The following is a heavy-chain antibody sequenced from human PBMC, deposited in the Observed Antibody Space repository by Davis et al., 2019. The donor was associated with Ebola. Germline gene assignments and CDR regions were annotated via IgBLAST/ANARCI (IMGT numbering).Heavy chain of an antibody. V-gene: IGHV3-73*01. CDR2: IRSKANSYAT. CDR1: GFTFSCSA. D-gene: IGHD6-13*01. CDR3: TSTAGTNDY. J-gene: IGHJ4*02. Sequence: GESLKISCAASGFTFSCSAMHWVRQASGKGLEWVGRIRSKANSYATAYAASVKGRFTISRDDSKYTAYLQMNSLKTEDTAVYYCTSTAGTNDYWGQGTLVTVSS.